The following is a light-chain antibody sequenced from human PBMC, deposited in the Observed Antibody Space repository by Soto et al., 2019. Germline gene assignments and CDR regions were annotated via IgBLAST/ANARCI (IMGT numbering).Light chain of an antibody. CDR1: RGISSY. J-gene: IGKJ5*01. CDR2: SAS. Sequence: IQLTQSQSSLSASVGDRVTITCQASRGISSYLAWYQQKPGKPPKLIVYSASTLQSGVPSRFSGSGSGTDFTLTINSLQPEDVATYYCQQLHSYPFTLSQGTRLEIK. CDR3: QQLHSYPFT. V-gene: IGKV1-9*01.